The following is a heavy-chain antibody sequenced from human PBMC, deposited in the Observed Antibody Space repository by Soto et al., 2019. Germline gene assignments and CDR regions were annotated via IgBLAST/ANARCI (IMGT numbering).Heavy chain of an antibody. CDR2: ISAYNGNT. D-gene: IGHD2-21*02. J-gene: IGHJ6*02. Sequence: ASVKVSCKASGYTFTSYGISWVRQAPGQGLEWMGWISAYNGNTNYAQKLQGRVTMTTDTSTSTAYMELRSLRSDDTAVYYCARDQVTPGYYYYGMDVWGQGTTVTVSS. CDR1: GYTFTSYG. V-gene: IGHV1-18*01. CDR3: ARDQVTPGYYYYGMDV.